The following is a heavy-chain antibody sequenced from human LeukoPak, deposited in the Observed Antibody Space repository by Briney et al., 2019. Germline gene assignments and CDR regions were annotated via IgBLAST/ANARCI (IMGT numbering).Heavy chain of an antibody. CDR1: GYTFTGYY. J-gene: IGHJ6*03. CDR3: ARQGYYYYYMDV. V-gene: IGHV1-2*02. Sequence: ASMKVSCKASGYTFTGYYMHWVRQAPGQGLEWMGWINPNSGGTNYAQKFQGRVTMTRDTSISTAYMELSRLRSDDTAVYYCARQGYYYYYMDVWGKGTTVTVSS. CDR2: INPNSGGT.